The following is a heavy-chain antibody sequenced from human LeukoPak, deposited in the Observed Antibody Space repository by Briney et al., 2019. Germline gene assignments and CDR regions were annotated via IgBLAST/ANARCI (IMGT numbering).Heavy chain of an antibody. CDR1: GGSISSSPYC. CDR3: ARHASVDGNWPRPLDY. CDR2: IYYSGST. Sequence: SETLSLTCTVAGGSISSSPYCWGWIRQPPGKGLEWIGNIYYSGSTYYHPSLKTRFTISVNTSKNQFSLKLTSVTAADTAVYYCARHASVDGNWPRPLDYWGQGSLVTVSS. V-gene: IGHV4-39*01. J-gene: IGHJ4*02. D-gene: IGHD6-19*01.